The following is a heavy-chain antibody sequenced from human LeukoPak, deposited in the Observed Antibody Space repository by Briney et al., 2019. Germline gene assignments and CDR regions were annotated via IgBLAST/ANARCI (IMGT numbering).Heavy chain of an antibody. D-gene: IGHD6-19*01. J-gene: IGHJ5*02. CDR2: ISGSGGST. CDR1: GFTFSSYA. V-gene: IGHV3-23*01. Sequence: GGSLRLSCAASGFTFSSYAMSWVRQAPGKGLEWVSAISGSGGSTYYADSVKGRFTISRDNSKNTLYLQMNSLRAEDTAVYYCAKDAGYSSGWYRLGWFDPWGQGTLVTVSP. CDR3: AKDAGYSSGWYRLGWFDP.